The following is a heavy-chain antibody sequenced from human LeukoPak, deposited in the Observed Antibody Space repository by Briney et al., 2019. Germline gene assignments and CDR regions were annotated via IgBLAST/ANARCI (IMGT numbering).Heavy chain of an antibody. V-gene: IGHV3-7*03. CDR1: GFTFSSNW. J-gene: IGHJ4*02. CDR3: AKQGFGC. Sequence: GGSLRLSCATSGFTFSSNWMSWVRHAPGRGLDWVANIKPDGSAEYYAASVKGRFTISRDNSKNTMYLQMNSLRAEDTAVYYCAKQGFGCWGQGTLVTVSS. CDR2: IKPDGSAE. D-gene: IGHD1/OR15-1a*01.